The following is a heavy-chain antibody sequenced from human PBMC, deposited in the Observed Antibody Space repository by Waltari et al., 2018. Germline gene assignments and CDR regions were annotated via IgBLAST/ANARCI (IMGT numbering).Heavy chain of an antibody. D-gene: IGHD5-18*01. CDR2: INHSGST. Sequence: QVQLQQWGAGLLKPSETLSLTCAVYGGSFSGYYWSGIRQPPGKGLAWIGEINHSGSTNYNPSLKSRVTISVDTSKNQFSLKMNSVTAADTAVYYCARGCWRGYGYDNWGQGPLVTVSS. J-gene: IGHJ4*02. CDR1: GGSFSGYY. V-gene: IGHV4-34*01. CDR3: ARGCWRGYGYDN.